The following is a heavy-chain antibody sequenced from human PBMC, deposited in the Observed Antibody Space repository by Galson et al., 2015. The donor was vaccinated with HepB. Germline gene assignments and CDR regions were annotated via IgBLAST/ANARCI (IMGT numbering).Heavy chain of an antibody. CDR2: IYTSGST. CDR1: GGSISSGSYY. CDR3: ARGDGDYVTWFDP. D-gene: IGHD4-17*01. Sequence: TLSLTCTVSGGSISSGSYYWSWIRQPAGKGLEWIGRIYTSGSTNYNPSLKSRVTMSVDTSKNQFSLKLSSVTAADTAVYYCARGDGDYVTWFDPWGQGTLVTVSS. V-gene: IGHV4-61*02. J-gene: IGHJ5*02.